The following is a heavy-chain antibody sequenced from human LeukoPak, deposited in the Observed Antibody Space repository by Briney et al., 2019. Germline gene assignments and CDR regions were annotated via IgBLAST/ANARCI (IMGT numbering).Heavy chain of an antibody. V-gene: IGHV3-33*01. CDR1: GFTFSNYG. J-gene: IGHJ4*02. D-gene: IGHD2/OR15-2a*01. CDR3: AREGPRGNSQFDY. Sequence: QAGRSLRLSCAAFGFTFSNYGMHWVRQAPGKGLEWVALIWYDGSNKYYTDSVKGRLTISRDNSKDTLFLQMNSLRAEDTAVYYCAREGPRGNSQFDYWGQGTLVTVST. CDR2: IWYDGSNK.